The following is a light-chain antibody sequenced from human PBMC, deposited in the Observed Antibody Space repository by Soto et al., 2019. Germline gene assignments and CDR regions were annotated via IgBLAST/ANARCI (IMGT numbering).Light chain of an antibody. CDR1: QSLRSTS. J-gene: IGKJ5*01. V-gene: IGKV3-20*01. CDR3: QQYRRSIN. CDR2: GTS. Sequence: EIVLTQSPRTLSLSPGERATLSCRASQSLRSTSLAWYQQKPGQAPRLLIYGTSSRATGIPDRFSGSGPGTDPTITISRLEHEDFAVFYCQQYRRSINFGQGKRLEIK.